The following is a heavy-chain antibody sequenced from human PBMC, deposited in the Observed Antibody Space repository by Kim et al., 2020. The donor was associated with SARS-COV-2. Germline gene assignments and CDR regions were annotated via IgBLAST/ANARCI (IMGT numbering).Heavy chain of an antibody. CDR3: AREGHYYGMDV. CDR1: GGSISSYY. CDR2: IYYSGST. V-gene: IGHV4-59*01. Sequence: SETLSLTCTVSGGSISSYYWSWIRQPPGKGLEWIGYIYYSGSTNYNPSLKSRVTISVDTSKNQFSLKLSSVTAADTAVYYCAREGHYYGMDVWGQGTTVTVSS. J-gene: IGHJ6*02.